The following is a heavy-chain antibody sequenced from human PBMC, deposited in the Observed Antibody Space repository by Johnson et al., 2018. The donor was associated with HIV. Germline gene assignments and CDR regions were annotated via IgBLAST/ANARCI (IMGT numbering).Heavy chain of an antibody. CDR3: ASEIVVEVAATLISGAFDI. D-gene: IGHD2-15*01. J-gene: IGHJ3*02. CDR1: GFTFSSYA. Sequence: QVQLVESGGGVVQPGRSLRLSCAASGFTFSSYAMHWVRQAPGKGLEWVAVISYDGINKYYADSVKGRFTISRDNSKNTLFLQMNSLRAEDTAVYYCASEIVVEVAATLISGAFDIWGQGTMVTVSS. V-gene: IGHV3-30*04. CDR2: ISYDGINK.